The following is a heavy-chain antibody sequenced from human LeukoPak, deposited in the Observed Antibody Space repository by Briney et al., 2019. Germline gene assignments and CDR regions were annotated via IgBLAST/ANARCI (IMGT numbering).Heavy chain of an antibody. CDR3: ARDLPHYDYVWGSYRPQDAFDI. J-gene: IGHJ3*02. CDR2: FSGVGSGT. CDR1: GFSFSKHA. V-gene: IGHV3-23*01. Sequence: GGSLKLSCEASGFSFSKHAMSWVRQAPGKGLEWVAAFSGVGSGTYYADSVKGRFSISRDNSKNTLYLQMNSLRVEDTATYYCARDLPHYDYVWGSYRPQDAFDIWGQGTMVTVSS. D-gene: IGHD3-16*02.